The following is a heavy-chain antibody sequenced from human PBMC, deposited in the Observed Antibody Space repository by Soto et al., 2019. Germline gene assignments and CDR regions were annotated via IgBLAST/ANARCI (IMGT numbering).Heavy chain of an antibody. J-gene: IGHJ4*02. V-gene: IGHV3-23*01. CDR3: AKVAKYGVVIEYFDS. CDR1: GFTFANFG. Sequence: PGGSLRLSCGGSGFTFANFGMGWVRQAPGKGLYWVSGISSSGRKTYYADSVKGRFTISRDNSKSTLYLQMDSLRADDTAVYYCAKVAKYGVVIEYFDSWGQGSLVTVSS. CDR2: ISSSGRKT. D-gene: IGHD3-3*01.